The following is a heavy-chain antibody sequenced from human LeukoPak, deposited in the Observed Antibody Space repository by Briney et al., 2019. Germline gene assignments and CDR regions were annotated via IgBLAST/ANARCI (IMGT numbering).Heavy chain of an antibody. Sequence: SETLSLTCTVSGYSITSNYYWGWIRQPPGKGLKWIGSISHGGSTYYNPSLQSRVTMSVDTSKNQFSLKLSSVTAADTAVYYCARVGTSAFNNWFDPWGQGTLVTVSS. J-gene: IGHJ5*02. CDR2: ISHGGST. CDR3: ARVGTSAFNNWFDP. D-gene: IGHD1-1*01. CDR1: GYSITSNYY. V-gene: IGHV4-38-2*02.